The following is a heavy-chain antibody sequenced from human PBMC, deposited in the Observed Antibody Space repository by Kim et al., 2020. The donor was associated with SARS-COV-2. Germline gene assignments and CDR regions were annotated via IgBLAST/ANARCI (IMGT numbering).Heavy chain of an antibody. CDR1: GYTFDTYS. V-gene: IGHV1-3*01. Sequence: ASVKVSCKASGYTFDTYSLYWVRQAPGQRFEWMGWINGGNGNTRYSQNFQGRVTITRDTSATPAYMELSSLTSKDTAVYYCAREGSGSYNWFDPWGQGTLVTVSS. D-gene: IGHD3-10*01. CDR3: AREGSGSYNWFDP. J-gene: IGHJ5*02. CDR2: INGGNGNT.